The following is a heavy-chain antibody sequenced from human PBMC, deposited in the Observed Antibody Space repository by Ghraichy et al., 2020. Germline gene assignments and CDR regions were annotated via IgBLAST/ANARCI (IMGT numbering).Heavy chain of an antibody. J-gene: IGHJ4*02. V-gene: IGHV1-8*02. CDR3: ARALRNHLLSDY. CDR2: VNPISTNS. Sequence: ASVKVSFNASGYTFTNYDISWVRQASGQGPEWMGWVNPISTNSGYAQNFEGRVSLTSDTSTSTAYMELHGLRSDDTAIYYCARALRNHLLSDYWGQGTLVTVSS. CDR1: GYTFTNYD. D-gene: IGHD1-14*01.